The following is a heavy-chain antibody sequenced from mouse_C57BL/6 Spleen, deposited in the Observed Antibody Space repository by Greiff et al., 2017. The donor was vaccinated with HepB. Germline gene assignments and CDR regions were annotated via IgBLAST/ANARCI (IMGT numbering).Heavy chain of an antibody. D-gene: IGHD1-1*01. Sequence: VQVVESGGDLVKPGGSLKLSCAASGFTFSSYGMSWVRQTPDKRLEWVATISSGGSYTYYPDSVKGRFTITRDNSKNTQYLQMSSLKSEDTAMYYCARHLDYDSRYYAMDYWGQGISVT. J-gene: IGHJ4*01. CDR2: ISSGGSYT. V-gene: IGHV5-6*01. CDR3: ARHLDYDSRYYAMDY. CDR1: GFTFSSYG.